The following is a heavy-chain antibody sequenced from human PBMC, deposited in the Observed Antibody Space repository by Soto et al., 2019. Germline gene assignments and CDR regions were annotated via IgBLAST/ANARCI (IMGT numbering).Heavy chain of an antibody. V-gene: IGHV1-18*01. D-gene: IGHD6-19*01. Sequence: ASVKVSCKASGYTFTSYGTSWVRQAPGQGLEWMGWISAYNGNTNYAQKLQGRVTMTTDTSTSTAYMELRSLRSDDTAVYYCARDEAVAGTKGKFDYWGQGTLVTVSS. J-gene: IGHJ4*02. CDR1: GYTFTSYG. CDR2: ISAYNGNT. CDR3: ARDEAVAGTKGKFDY.